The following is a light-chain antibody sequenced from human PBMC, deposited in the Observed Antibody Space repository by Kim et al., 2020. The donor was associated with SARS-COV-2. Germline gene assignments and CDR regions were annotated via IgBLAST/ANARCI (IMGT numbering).Light chain of an antibody. V-gene: IGLV1-44*01. CDR3: AGWDDNLNAEV. CDR1: SSKLGTNS. Sequence: GPRVTISCAGSSSKLGTNSVHWYQQFPGTAPEVLIYKNNQRPSGVPDRFSGSKSGTSASLAISGLQSEDEGDYYCAGWDDNLNAEVFGGGTQLTVL. J-gene: IGLJ3*02. CDR2: KNN.